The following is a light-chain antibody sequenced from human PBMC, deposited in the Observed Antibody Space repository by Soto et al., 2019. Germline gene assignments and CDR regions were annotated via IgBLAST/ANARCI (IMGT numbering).Light chain of an antibody. Sequence: EVVMTQSPATLSLATGERATLSCRASQSVSSSLAWYQQKPGQAPRLLIYGASTRAAGIPDRFSGSGSETEFTLTISSLQAEDFAIYYCQQYNNWWTFGQGTKVEIK. J-gene: IGKJ1*01. CDR3: QQYNNWWT. V-gene: IGKV3-15*01. CDR2: GAS. CDR1: QSVSSS.